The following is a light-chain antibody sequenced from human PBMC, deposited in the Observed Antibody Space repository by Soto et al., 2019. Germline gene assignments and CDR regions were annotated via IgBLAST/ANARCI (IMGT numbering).Light chain of an antibody. J-gene: IGKJ4*01. CDR3: QQYDSSPLT. V-gene: IGKV3-20*01. Sequence: EIVLTQSPGTLSLSPGERVTLSCKASQNVGSYLAWYRQKPGQAPRLLISGASKRATGISDRFSGSGSGRDFTRTINRLEPEDFAVYFCQQYDSSPLTFGGGTKVEIK. CDR1: QNVGSY. CDR2: GAS.